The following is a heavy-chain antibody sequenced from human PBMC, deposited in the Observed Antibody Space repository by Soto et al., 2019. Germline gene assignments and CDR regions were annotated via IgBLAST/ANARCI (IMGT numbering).Heavy chain of an antibody. CDR3: ARCHEGGDFWSGYYGDYYYGMDV. J-gene: IGHJ6*02. V-gene: IGHV3-7*05. CDR1: GFTFSSYW. CDR2: IKQDGSEK. D-gene: IGHD3-3*01. Sequence: EVQLVESGGGLVQPGGSLRLSCAASGFTFSSYWMSWVRQAPGKGLEWVANIKQDGSEKYYVDSVEGRFTISRDNAKNSLYLQMNSLRAEDTAVYYCARCHEGGDFWSGYYGDYYYGMDVWGQGTTVTVSS.